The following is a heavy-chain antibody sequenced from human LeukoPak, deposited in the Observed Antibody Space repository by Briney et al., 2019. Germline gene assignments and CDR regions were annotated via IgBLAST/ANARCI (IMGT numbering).Heavy chain of an antibody. CDR2: SIPIFSTA. CDR1: GGTFSSYA. Sequence: ASVKFSCKAAGGTFSSYAISWVRLAHGQGHGLEGSSIPIFSTATYSHKFQGRVTITADKTTSTAYMELLSPISEATAVYYCARVNSGYYYYFDYWGQGTLVTVSS. J-gene: IGHJ4*02. CDR3: ARVNSGYYYYFDY. V-gene: IGHV1-69*06. D-gene: IGHD3-22*01.